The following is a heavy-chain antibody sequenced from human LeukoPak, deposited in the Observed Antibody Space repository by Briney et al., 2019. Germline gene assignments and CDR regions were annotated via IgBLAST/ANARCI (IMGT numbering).Heavy chain of an antibody. CDR3: ARDGDAYNFDF. CDR1: GFTFSSYV. CDR2: IYRDGSNT. Sequence: GGSLRLSCETAGFTFSSYVMHWVRRTPGKGLVWVSRIYRDGSNTDYADSVKGRFIISRDNVKNTLYLQMNSLRADDTAVYYCARDGDAYNFDFWGQGALVTVSS. D-gene: IGHD5-24*01. J-gene: IGHJ4*02. V-gene: IGHV3-74*01.